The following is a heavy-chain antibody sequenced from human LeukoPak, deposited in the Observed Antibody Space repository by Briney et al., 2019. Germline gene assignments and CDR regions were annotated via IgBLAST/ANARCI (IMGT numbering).Heavy chain of an antibody. CDR2: INGDGSST. Sequence: GGSLRLSCAASGFTFSGYWMYWVRQAPGKGLVWVSRINGDGSSTNYADSVKGRSTISRDNAKNTLYLQMNSLRAEDTAVYYCARSIAVAGRDWGQGTLVTVSS. V-gene: IGHV3-74*01. CDR1: GFTFSGYW. D-gene: IGHD6-19*01. J-gene: IGHJ4*02. CDR3: ARSIAVAGRD.